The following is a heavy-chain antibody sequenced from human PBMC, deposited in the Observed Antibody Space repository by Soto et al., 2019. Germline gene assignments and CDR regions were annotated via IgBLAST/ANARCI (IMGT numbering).Heavy chain of an antibody. CDR3: VADATAWQQMVPSDY. V-gene: IGHV1-58*01. D-gene: IGHD2-8*01. J-gene: IGHJ4*02. CDR1: GFTFTSSA. CDR2: IAVGSGYT. Sequence: SVKVSCKASGFTFTSSAFQWVRQALGQRLEWIGWIAVGSGYTNYAQRFQDRVTLTRDMSTATTYMELSRLTSEDTAIYYCVADATAWQQMVPSDYWGQGTLVTVSS.